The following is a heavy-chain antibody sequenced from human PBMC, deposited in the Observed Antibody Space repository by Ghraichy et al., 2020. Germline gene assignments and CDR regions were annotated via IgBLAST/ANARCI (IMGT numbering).Heavy chain of an antibody. CDR2: ISGSGGST. CDR3: AKHYYYDTYWYFDL. D-gene: IGHD3-22*01. V-gene: IGHV3-23*01. Sequence: LSLTCAASGFTFSSYAMSWVRQAPGKGLEWVSAISGSGGSTYYADSVKGRFTISRDNSKNTLYLQMNSLRAEDTAVYYCAKHYYYDTYWYFDLWGRGTLVTVSS. CDR1: GFTFSSYA. J-gene: IGHJ2*01.